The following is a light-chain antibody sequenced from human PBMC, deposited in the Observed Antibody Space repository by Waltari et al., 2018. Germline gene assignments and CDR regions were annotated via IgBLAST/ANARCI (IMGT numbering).Light chain of an antibody. J-gene: IGKJ1*01. V-gene: IGKV1-5*03. Sequence: DIQMTQSPSTLPASVGDSVTITCRASQNIGSSLVWYQQKPGKAPKLLIYEASSLQFGVPSRFSGRGSGAEFTPTIASLQPDDFAAYYCQQYKTSPTWTFGQGTRVELK. CDR3: QQYKTSPTWT. CDR2: EAS. CDR1: QNIGSS.